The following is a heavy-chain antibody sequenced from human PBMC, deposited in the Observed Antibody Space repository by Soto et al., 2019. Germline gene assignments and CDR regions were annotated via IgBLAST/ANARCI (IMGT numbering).Heavy chain of an antibody. CDR2: ISGSGATT. D-gene: IGHD4-17*01. CDR3: ARLTVTTSDDAFDI. Sequence: EVQLLESGGGLVQPGGSLRLSCAASGFTFSSYAMSWVRQAPGKGLEWVSLISGSGATTDYADSVKGRFTISTDNSKNMLYLQMNSLRVEDTAVYYCARLTVTTSDDAFDIWGQGTMVTVSS. CDR1: GFTFSSYA. J-gene: IGHJ3*02. V-gene: IGHV3-23*01.